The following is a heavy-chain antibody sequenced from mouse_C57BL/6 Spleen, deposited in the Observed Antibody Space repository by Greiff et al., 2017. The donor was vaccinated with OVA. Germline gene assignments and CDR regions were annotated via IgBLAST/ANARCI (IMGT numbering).Heavy chain of an antibody. Sequence: QVQLQQPGAELVRPGSSVKLSCKASGYTFTSYWLHWVKPRPIQGLEWIGNIDPSDSETHYNQKFKDKATVTVDKSSSTAYMQLSSLTSEDSAVYYCARQSQYMGFDYWGQGTTLTVSS. CDR3: ARQSQYMGFDY. CDR1: GYTFTSYW. D-gene: IGHD1-1*02. V-gene: IGHV1-52*01. J-gene: IGHJ2*01. CDR2: IDPSDSET.